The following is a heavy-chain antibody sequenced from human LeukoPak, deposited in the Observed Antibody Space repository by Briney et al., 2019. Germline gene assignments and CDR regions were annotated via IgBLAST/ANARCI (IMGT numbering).Heavy chain of an antibody. CDR3: AKGQETESRLDS. J-gene: IGHJ4*02. V-gene: IGHV3-23*01. CDR2: IRHSDGNT. D-gene: IGHD1-1*01. CDR1: GFTFNIYT. Sequence: GESLRLSCAASGFTFNIYTMYWVRQAPGKGLEWVSGIRHSDGNTYYADSVKGRFTISSGKSKNILFLQMNSLRAEDTALYYCAKGQETESRLDSWGQGTLVTVSS.